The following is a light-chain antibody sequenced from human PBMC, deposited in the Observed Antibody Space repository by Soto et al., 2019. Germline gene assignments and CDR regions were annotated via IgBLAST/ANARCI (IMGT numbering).Light chain of an antibody. CDR2: DAS. V-gene: IGKV3-15*01. J-gene: IGKJ1*01. CDR3: QQCNNWPPWT. CDR1: QSVSNN. Sequence: ILMTQSPATLSVSPGERATLSCRASQSVSNNLAWYQQKPGQAPRLLIYDASTRATGIPARFSGSGSGTEFTLTLGGLQSEYFAVYYCQQCNNWPPWTFGQGTKVEIK.